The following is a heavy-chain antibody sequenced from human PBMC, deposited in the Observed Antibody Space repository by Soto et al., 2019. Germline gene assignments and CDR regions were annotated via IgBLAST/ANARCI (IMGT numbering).Heavy chain of an antibody. J-gene: IGHJ4*02. CDR2: ISGSGGRT. Sequence: EVQLLESGGGLVQPGGSLRLSCAASGLTFSSYAMSWVRQAPGKGLEWVSAISGSGGRTYYADSMKGRFTISRDNSKNTLYLQMYGLRAADTAVYYCVKSFWSGYYMGAYWGQGTLVTISS. CDR1: GLTFSSYA. CDR3: VKSFWSGYYMGAY. V-gene: IGHV3-23*01. D-gene: IGHD3-3*01.